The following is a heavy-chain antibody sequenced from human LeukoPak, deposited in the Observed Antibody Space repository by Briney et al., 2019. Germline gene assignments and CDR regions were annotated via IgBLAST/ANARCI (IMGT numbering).Heavy chain of an antibody. J-gene: IGHJ4*02. CDR3: ARERPYGDEESFDY. D-gene: IGHD4-17*01. V-gene: IGHV4-38-2*02. CDR1: GYSISSGYY. CDR2: IYHSGST. Sequence: KPSETLSLTCTVSGYSISSGYYWGWIRQPPGKGLEWIGSIYHSGSTYYNPSLKSRVTISVDTSKNQFSLKLSSVTAADTAVYYCARERPYGDEESFDYWGQGTLVTVSS.